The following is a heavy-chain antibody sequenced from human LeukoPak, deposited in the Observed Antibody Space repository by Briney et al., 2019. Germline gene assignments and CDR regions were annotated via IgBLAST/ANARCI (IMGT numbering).Heavy chain of an antibody. CDR1: GYTLTELS. D-gene: IGHD3-22*01. V-gene: IGHV1-24*01. CDR3: ASYYYDSSGYYPFDY. Sequence: ASVKVSCKVSGYTLTELSMHWVRQAPGKGLEWMGGFDPEDGETIYAQKFQGRVTITADKSTSTAYMELSSLRSEDTAVYYCASYYYDSSGYYPFDYWGQGTLVTVSS. J-gene: IGHJ4*02. CDR2: FDPEDGET.